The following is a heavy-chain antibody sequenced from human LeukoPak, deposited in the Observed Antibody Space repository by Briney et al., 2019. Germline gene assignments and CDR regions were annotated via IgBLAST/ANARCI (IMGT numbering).Heavy chain of an antibody. CDR2: ISYDGSNK. D-gene: IGHD6-19*01. V-gene: IGHV3-30*03. J-gene: IGHJ4*02. CDR3: DGGIGWISNLG. CDR1: GFTFSSYG. Sequence: GGSLRLSCAASGFTFSSYGMHWVRQAPGKGLEWVAVISYDGSNKYYADSVKGRFTISRDNAKNSLYLQMNSLRAEDTAVYYCDGGIGWISNLGGGQGTLVTVSS.